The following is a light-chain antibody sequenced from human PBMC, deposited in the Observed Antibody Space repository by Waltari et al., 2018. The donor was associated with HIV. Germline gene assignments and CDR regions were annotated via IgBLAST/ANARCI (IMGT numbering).Light chain of an antibody. Sequence: QSALTQPGSVSGSPGQSITISCTRTSSAVGGYNYVSWFQQHPGRAPKLIIYEVSKWPPGIFNRFSGSKSGNTASLTISGLQAEDEADYYCSSYTNRNDYVFGTGTKVIVL. J-gene: IGLJ1*01. CDR2: EVS. CDR3: SSYTNRNDYV. CDR1: SSAVGGYNY. V-gene: IGLV2-14*01.